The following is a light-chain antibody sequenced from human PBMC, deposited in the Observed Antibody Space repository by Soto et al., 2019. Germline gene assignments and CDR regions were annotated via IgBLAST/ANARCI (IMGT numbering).Light chain of an antibody. CDR3: QQFYNYFRT. V-gene: IGKV1-5*03. J-gene: IGKJ1*01. CDR1: QSISSW. CDR2: KAS. Sequence: DIQMTQSPSTLSASLGDRVTITCRASQSISSWMAWYQQKPGKAPKLLIYKASSLESGVPSRFSGSGSGTEFTLTISSLQPDDFATYYCQQFYNYFRTFGQGTKVEIK.